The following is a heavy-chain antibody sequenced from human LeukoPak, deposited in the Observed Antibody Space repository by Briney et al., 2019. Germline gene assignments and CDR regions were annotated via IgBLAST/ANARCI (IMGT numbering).Heavy chain of an antibody. Sequence: PPGGSLRLSCAASGFTFSSYAMHWVRQAPGKGLEWVAVISYDGSNKYYADSVKGRYTISRDNAKNSLYLQMNSLRADDTAVYYCARVCGGGSCLEVGYWGQGTLVTVSS. J-gene: IGHJ4*02. D-gene: IGHD2-15*01. V-gene: IGHV3-30-3*01. CDR2: ISYDGSNK. CDR3: ARVCGGGSCLEVGY. CDR1: GFTFSSYA.